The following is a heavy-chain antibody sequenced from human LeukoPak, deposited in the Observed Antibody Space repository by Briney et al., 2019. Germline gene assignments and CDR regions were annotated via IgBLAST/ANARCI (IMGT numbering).Heavy chain of an antibody. CDR3: ARTRLHHNYGSGTSFDY. CDR1: GDSVSSNSAA. CDR2: TYYRSNWYS. J-gene: IGHJ4*02. V-gene: IGHV6-1*01. D-gene: IGHD3-10*01. Sequence: SQTLSLTCAISGDSVSSNSAAWNWIRQSPPRGLEWLGRTYYRSNWYSDYAVSVQSRITINPDTSQNQFSLQLNSVTPEDTAMYYCARTRLHHNYGSGTSFDYWGQGTLVTVSS.